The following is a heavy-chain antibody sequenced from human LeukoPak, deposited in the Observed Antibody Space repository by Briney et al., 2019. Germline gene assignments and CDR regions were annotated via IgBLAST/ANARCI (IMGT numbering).Heavy chain of an antibody. CDR3: AKDRIVGATARLFDY. D-gene: IGHD1-26*01. CDR2: ISGSGGST. CDR1: GFTFSSYA. Sequence: GGSLRLSCAASGFTFSSYAMSWVRQAPGKGLGWVSAISGSGGSTYYADSVKGRSTISRDNFKNTLYLQMNSLRAEDTAVYYCAKDRIVGATARLFDYWGQGTLATVSS. V-gene: IGHV3-23*01. J-gene: IGHJ4*02.